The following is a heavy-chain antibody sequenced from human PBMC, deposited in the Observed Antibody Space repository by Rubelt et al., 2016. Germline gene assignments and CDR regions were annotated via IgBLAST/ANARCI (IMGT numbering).Heavy chain of an antibody. J-gene: IGHJ6*02. CDR3: ATVPYYDYGMDV. CDR2: INSDGSST. Sequence: TFSSNWMVWVRQAPGKGLVWVSRINSDGSSTDYAYSVKGRFTISRDNAKNTLYLQMNSLRGEDTAVYYCATVPYYDYGMDVWGQGTTVTVSS. V-gene: IGHV3-74*01. CDR1: TFSSNW.